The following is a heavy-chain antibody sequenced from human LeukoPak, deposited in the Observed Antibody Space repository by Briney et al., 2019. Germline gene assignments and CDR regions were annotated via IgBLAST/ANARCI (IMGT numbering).Heavy chain of an antibody. CDR1: GFTFSSCG. Sequence: GGSLRLSCAASGFTFSSCGMHWVRQAPGKGLEWVAFINHDGTKKDYADSVRGRFTVSRDSSKNTLYLQMNSLRAEDTAVYYCAKTRVVGYYFDYWGQGTLVTVSS. CDR2: INHDGTKK. J-gene: IGHJ4*02. D-gene: IGHD2-15*01. V-gene: IGHV3-30*02. CDR3: AKTRVVGYYFDY.